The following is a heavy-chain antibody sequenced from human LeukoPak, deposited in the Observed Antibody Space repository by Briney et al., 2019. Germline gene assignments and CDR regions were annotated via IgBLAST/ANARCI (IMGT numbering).Heavy chain of an antibody. Sequence: GGSLRLSCVASGLPIADFAMHWVRQAPGKGLEWVSLISGDGVSTFYADSVKGRFSIPRDNSKNSLSLEMNSLRTEDTAMYYCARESGKFDYWGQGTLVAVSS. CDR3: ARESGKFDY. V-gene: IGHV3-43*02. CDR2: ISGDGVST. J-gene: IGHJ4*02. CDR1: GLPIADFA.